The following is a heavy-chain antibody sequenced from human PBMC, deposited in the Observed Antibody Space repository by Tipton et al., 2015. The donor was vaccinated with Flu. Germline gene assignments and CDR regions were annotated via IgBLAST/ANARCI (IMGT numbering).Heavy chain of an antibody. CDR3: ARSGYSYGYVDC. Sequence: LRLSCSVYGESFSGYYWTWIRQPPGKGLEWIGEINHSGSTHYSSSFKSRVIMSVDLSKNQFSLHLSSVTAADTAVYYCARSGYSYGYVDCWGQGTPVTVSS. J-gene: IGHJ4*02. CDR1: GESFSGYY. V-gene: IGHV4-34*01. CDR2: INHSGST. D-gene: IGHD5-18*01.